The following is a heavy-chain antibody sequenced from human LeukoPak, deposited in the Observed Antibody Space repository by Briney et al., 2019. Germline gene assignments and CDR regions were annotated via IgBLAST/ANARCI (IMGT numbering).Heavy chain of an antibody. CDR2: IRYDGSNK. V-gene: IGHV3-30*02. D-gene: IGHD5-12*01. J-gene: IGHJ5*02. CDR3: AKDQTFHERVATGVGNWFDP. CDR1: GFTFSSYG. Sequence: GGSLRLSCAASGFTFSSYGMHWVRQAPGKGLEWVAFIRYDGSNKYYADPVKGRFTISRDNSKNTLYLQMNSLRAEDTAVYYCAKDQTFHERVATGVGNWFDPWGQGTLVTVSS.